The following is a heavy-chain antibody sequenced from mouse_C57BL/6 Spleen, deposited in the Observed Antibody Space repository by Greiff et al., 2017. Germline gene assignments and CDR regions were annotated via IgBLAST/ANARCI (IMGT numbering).Heavy chain of an antibody. J-gene: IGHJ3*01. CDR2: ISSGSSTI. D-gene: IGHD1-1*01. CDR1: GFTFSDYG. Sequence: EVKVVESGGGLVKPGGSLKLSCAASGFTFSDYGMHWVRQAPEKGLEWVAYISSGSSTIYYADTVKGRFTISRDNAKNTLFLQMTSLRSEDTAMYYCARERYYGSSSFAYWGQGTLVTVSA. V-gene: IGHV5-17*01. CDR3: ARERYYGSSSFAY.